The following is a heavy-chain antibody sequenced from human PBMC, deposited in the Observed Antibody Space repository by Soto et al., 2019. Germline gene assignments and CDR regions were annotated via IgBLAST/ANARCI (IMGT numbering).Heavy chain of an antibody. V-gene: IGHV1-69*01. Sequence: QVQVVQSGVEVRRPGSSVKVSCKASGDTFKNCVISWVRQAPGQDLEWMGGIIPLFGTTDFAQRFQGRLTITPDESTTTAYMELSRLRSEDTATYYCAAELGFGKLSVVWGQGTTVIVSS. CDR3: AAELGFGKLSVV. D-gene: IGHD3-10*01. CDR1: GDTFKNCV. J-gene: IGHJ6*02. CDR2: IIPLFGTT.